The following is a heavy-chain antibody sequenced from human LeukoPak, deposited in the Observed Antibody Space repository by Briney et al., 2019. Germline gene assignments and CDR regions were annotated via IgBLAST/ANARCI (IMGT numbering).Heavy chain of an antibody. J-gene: IGHJ3*02. Sequence: GGSLRLSCAASGFTFSSYAMHWVRQAPGKVLEWVAVISYDGSNKYYADSVKGRFTISRDNSKNTLYLQMNSLRAEDTAVYYCAREGFDYGDYERDDAFDIWGQGTMVTVSS. D-gene: IGHD4-17*01. CDR1: GFTFSSYA. V-gene: IGHV3-30*04. CDR3: AREGFDYGDYERDDAFDI. CDR2: ISYDGSNK.